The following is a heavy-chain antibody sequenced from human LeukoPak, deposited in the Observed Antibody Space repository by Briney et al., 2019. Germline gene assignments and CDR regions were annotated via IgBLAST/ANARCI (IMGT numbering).Heavy chain of an antibody. Sequence: GGSLRLSCAASGFTFSSYWMSWVCQAPGKGLERVANIKQDGSEKYYVDSVKGRFTISRDNAKNSLYLQMNSLRAEDTAVYYCAREGAARDYFDYWGQGTLVTVSS. CDR1: GFTFSSYW. V-gene: IGHV3-7*01. J-gene: IGHJ4*02. CDR2: IKQDGSEK. CDR3: AREGAARDYFDY. D-gene: IGHD6-6*01.